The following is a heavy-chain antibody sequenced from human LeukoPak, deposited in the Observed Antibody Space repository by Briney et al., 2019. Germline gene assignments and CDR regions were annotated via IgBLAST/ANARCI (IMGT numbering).Heavy chain of an antibody. CDR2: IYYSGST. J-gene: IGHJ4*02. CDR1: GGSISSSSYY. V-gene: IGHV4-39*07. D-gene: IGHD5-12*01. Sequence: SETLSLTCTVSGGSISSSSYYWGWIRQPPGKGLEWIGSIYYSGSTYYNPSLKSRVTTSVDTSKNQFSLKLSSVTAADTAVYYCAREGTRIVATGGEIGYWGQGTLVTVSS. CDR3: AREGTRIVATGGEIGY.